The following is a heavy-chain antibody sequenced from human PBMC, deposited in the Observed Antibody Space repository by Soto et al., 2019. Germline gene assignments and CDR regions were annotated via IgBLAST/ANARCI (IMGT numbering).Heavy chain of an antibody. J-gene: IGHJ4*02. CDR2: IYYSGST. CDR1: GGSISSYY. V-gene: IGHV4-59*12. Sequence: SETLSLTCTVSGGSISSYYWSWIRQPPGKGLEWIGYIYYSGSTNYAPSVTGRFNISRDSSKNTLILHMNNLRAEDSGVYFCAKRKYCPSTTCFDYWGQGTLVTVSS. D-gene: IGHD2-2*01. CDR3: AKRKYCPSTTCFDY.